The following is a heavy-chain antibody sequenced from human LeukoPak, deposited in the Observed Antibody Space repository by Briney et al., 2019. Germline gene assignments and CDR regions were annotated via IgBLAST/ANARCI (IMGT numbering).Heavy chain of an antibody. J-gene: IGHJ4*02. Sequence: PSETLFLTCTVSGGSISSGDYYWSWIRQPPGKGLEWIGYIYYSGSTYYNPSLKSRVTISVDTSKNQFSLKLSSVTAADTAMYYCARVTYCSGGSCYSAVLYYFDYWGQGTLVTVSS. D-gene: IGHD2-15*01. CDR3: ARVTYCSGGSCYSAVLYYFDY. CDR1: GGSISSGDYY. CDR2: IYYSGST. V-gene: IGHV4-30-4*01.